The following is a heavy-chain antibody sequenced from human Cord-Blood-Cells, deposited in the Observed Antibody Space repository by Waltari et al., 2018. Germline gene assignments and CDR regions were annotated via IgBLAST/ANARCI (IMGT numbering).Heavy chain of an antibody. CDR2: IKSKTDGGTT. Sequence: EVQLVESGGGLVKPGGSLRLSCAASAFTLSTACMTWVRQAPGKGLEWVGRIKSKTDGGTTDYAAPVKGRFTISRDDSKNTLYLQMNSLKTEDTAVYYCTTDGRGWFDYWGQGTLVTVSS. CDR3: TTDGRGWFDY. J-gene: IGHJ4*02. V-gene: IGHV3-15*01. D-gene: IGHD6-19*01. CDR1: AFTLSTAC.